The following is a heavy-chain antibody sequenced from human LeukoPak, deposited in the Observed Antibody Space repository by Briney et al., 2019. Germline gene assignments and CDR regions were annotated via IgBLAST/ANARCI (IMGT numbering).Heavy chain of an antibody. V-gene: IGHV1-18*01. CDR3: AREVEMATSYYYYYGMDV. Sequence: ASVKVSCKASGGTSSNYAINWVRQAPGQGLEWMGWISAYNGNTNYAQKLQGRVTMTTDTSTSTAYMELRSLRSDDTAVYYCAREVEMATSYYYYYGMDVWGQGTTVTVSS. J-gene: IGHJ6*02. CDR2: ISAYNGNT. D-gene: IGHD5-12*01. CDR1: GGTSSNYA.